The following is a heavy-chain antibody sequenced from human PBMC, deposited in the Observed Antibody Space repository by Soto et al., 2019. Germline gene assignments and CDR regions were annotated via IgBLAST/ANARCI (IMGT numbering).Heavy chain of an antibody. V-gene: IGHV3-74*03. CDR2: IKPDGSRT. J-gene: IGHJ4*02. CDR1: GFTFSSYW. D-gene: IGHD1-1*01. CDR3: ARDNNWSYDS. Sequence: GGSLRLSCAASGFTFSSYWMHWVRQAPGEGLVWVSYIKPDGSRTKDADSVKGRFTISRDNARNTLYLRMNSLRAEDTAVYYCARDNNWSYDSWGRGTMVTVYS.